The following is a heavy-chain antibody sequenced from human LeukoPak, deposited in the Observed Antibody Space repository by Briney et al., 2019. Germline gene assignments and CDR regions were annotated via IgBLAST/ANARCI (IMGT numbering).Heavy chain of an antibody. CDR3: ARGGVIPAD. J-gene: IGHJ4*02. CDR1: GGSVSSSNW. CDR2: IYLSGSA. D-gene: IGHD2-2*01. Sequence: SSETLSLTCAVSGGSVSSSNWWTWVRQPPGKGLEWIGEIYLSGSANYNPSLKSRVTISIDKSKNQFSLKLSSMTAADTAVYYCARGGVIPADWGQGTLVTVSS. V-gene: IGHV4-4*02.